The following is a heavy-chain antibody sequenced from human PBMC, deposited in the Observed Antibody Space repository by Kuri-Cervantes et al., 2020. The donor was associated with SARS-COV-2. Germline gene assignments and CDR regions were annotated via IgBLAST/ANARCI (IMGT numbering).Heavy chain of an antibody. CDR1: GGSISSGGYY. D-gene: IGHD2-21*01. J-gene: IGHJ4*02. CDR3: ARGRFRDY. Sequence: GESLKISCTVSGGSISSGGYYWSWIRQPPGKGLEWVANIKQDGSEKYYVDSVKGRFTISRDNAKNSLYLQMNSLRAEDTAVYYCARGRFRDYWGQGTLVTVSS. CDR2: IKQDGSEK. V-gene: IGHV3-7*01.